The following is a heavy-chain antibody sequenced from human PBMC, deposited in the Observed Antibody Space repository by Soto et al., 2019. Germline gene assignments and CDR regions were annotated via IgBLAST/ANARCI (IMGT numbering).Heavy chain of an antibody. CDR1: GGSISSSSYY. D-gene: IGHD3-3*01. J-gene: IGHJ4*02. CDR3: ASTIPGCGYFGVVIDNCYYFDY. V-gene: IGHV4-39*01. CDR2: IYYSGST. Sequence: SETLSLTCTVSGGSISSSSYYWGWIRQPPGKGLEWIGSIYYSGSTYYNPSLKSRVTISVDTSKNQFSLKLSSVTAADTAVYYCASTIPGCGYFGVVIDNCYYFDYWGQGTLVTVSS.